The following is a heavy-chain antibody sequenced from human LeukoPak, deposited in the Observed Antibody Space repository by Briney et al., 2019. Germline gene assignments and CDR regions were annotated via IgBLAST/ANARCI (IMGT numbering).Heavy chain of an antibody. CDR2: ISSSGSTI. J-gene: IGHJ4*02. V-gene: IGHV3-11*01. CDR3: ARDPYPWMYYFDY. CDR1: GFTFSDYY. D-gene: IGHD5-12*01. Sequence: PGGSLRLPCAASGFTFSDYYMSWIRQAPGKGLEWVSYISSSGSTIYYADSVKGRFTISRDNAKNSLYLQMNSLRAEDTAVYYCARDPYPWMYYFDYWGQGTLVTVSS.